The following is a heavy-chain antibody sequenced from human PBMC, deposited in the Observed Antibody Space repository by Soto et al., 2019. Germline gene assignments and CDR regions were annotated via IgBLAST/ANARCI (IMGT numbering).Heavy chain of an antibody. J-gene: IGHJ4*02. CDR1: GGSISSYY. V-gene: IGHV4-59*01. D-gene: IGHD6-6*01. Sequence: NPSETLSLTCTVSGGSISSYYWSWIRQPPGKGLEWIGYIYYSGSTNYNPSLKSRVTISVDTSKNQFSLKLSSVTAADTAVYYCARYSSSSAPWWDQGTLVTVSS. CDR2: IYYSGST. CDR3: ARYSSSSAPW.